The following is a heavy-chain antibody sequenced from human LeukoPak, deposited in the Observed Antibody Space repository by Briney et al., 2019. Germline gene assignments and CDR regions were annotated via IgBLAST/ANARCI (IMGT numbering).Heavy chain of an antibody. Sequence: SETLSLTCTVSGYSISTGYYWGWIRQPPGKGLEWIASIYHSGSTYYNLSLKSRVTISVDTSKNQFSLKLSSVTAADTAVYFCARGMVVRGVRVFSTFDYWGQGTLVTVSS. D-gene: IGHD3-10*01. CDR1: GYSISTGYY. J-gene: IGHJ4*02. CDR3: ARGMVVRGVRVFSTFDY. V-gene: IGHV4-38-2*02. CDR2: IYHSGST.